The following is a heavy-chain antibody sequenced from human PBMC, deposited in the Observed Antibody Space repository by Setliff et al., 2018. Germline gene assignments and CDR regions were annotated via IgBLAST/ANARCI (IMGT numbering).Heavy chain of an antibody. V-gene: IGHV3-11*04. CDR3: AKYLVATRGFDY. D-gene: IGHD1-26*01. CDR2: ISSSGSTI. J-gene: IGHJ4*02. CDR1: GFTFSSNW. Sequence: PGGSLRLSCAASGFTFSSNWMSWIRQAPGKGLEWVSYISSSGSTIYYADSVKGRFTIPRDNAKNSLYLQMNSLRAEDTAVYYCAKYLVATRGFDYWGQGTLVTVSS.